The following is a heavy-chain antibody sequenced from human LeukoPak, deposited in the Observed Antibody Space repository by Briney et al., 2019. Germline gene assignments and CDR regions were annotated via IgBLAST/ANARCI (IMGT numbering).Heavy chain of an antibody. CDR1: GFSFSSYA. CDR2: ISGSGGTT. Sequence: GGSLRLSCAASGFSFSSYAMSWVRQAPGKGLEWVSTISGSGGTTYYADSVKGRFTISRENAESSLYLQMNSLRAEDTAVYYCARGGIQVSGIDEFDYWGQGTLVTVSS. CDR3: ARGGIQVSGIDEFDY. J-gene: IGHJ4*02. D-gene: IGHD6-19*01. V-gene: IGHV3-23*01.